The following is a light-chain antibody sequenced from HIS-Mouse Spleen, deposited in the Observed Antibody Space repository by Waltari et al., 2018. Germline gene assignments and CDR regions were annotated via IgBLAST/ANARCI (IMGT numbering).Light chain of an antibody. CDR1: SRDVGCYNH. CDR2: DVS. J-gene: IGLJ2*01. Sequence: QSALTQPRSVSGSPGQSVTIPCTGTSRDVGCYNHVSWYQQHPGKAPKLMIYDVSKRPSGVPDRFSGSKSGNTASLTISGLQAEDEADYYCCSYAGSYTLVFGGGTKLTVL. V-gene: IGLV2-11*01. CDR3: CSYAGSYTLV.